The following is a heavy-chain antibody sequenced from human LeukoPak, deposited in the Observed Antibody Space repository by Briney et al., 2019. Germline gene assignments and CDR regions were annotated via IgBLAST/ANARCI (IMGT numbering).Heavy chain of an antibody. CDR1: GFTFSTYA. CDR3: AKTGSRGGTFRPSYYYYYMDV. V-gene: IGHV3-23*01. Sequence: GGSLRLSCAASGFTFSTYAMNWVRQAPGKGLEWVSAISGSGDNTYYADSVKGRFTISRDNSKSTLYLQMNSLRPEDTALYYCAKTGSRGGTFRPSYYYYYMDVWGKGTTVTISS. CDR2: ISGSGDNT. D-gene: IGHD3-9*01. J-gene: IGHJ6*03.